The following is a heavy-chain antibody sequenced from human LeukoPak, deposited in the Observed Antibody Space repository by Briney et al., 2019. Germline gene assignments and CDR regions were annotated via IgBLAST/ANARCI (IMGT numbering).Heavy chain of an antibody. CDR1: GGSISSSSYY. Sequence: SETLSLTCTVSGGSISSSSYYWGWIRQPPGKGLEWIGSIYYSGSTYYNPSLKSRVTISVDTSKNQFSLKLSSVTAADTAVYYCASGVEMATIGAMGDFDYWGQGTLVTVSS. V-gene: IGHV4-39*07. CDR2: IYYSGST. J-gene: IGHJ4*02. CDR3: ASGVEMATIGAMGDFDY. D-gene: IGHD5-24*01.